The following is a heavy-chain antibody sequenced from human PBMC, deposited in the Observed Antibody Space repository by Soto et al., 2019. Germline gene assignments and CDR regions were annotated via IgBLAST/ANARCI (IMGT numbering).Heavy chain of an antibody. CDR1: GFTFSSYV. D-gene: IGHD3-22*01. Sequence: GGSLRLSCAASGFTFSSYVFHWVRQTPGKGLEWVGLISHDGNKHYADSVKDRFTISRDNSKNGLHMEVNSLRVEDTALYYCAREDESSGYAGTFQHWGQGTLVTVSS. V-gene: IGHV3-30-3*01. CDR2: ISHDGNK. J-gene: IGHJ1*01. CDR3: AREDESSGYAGTFQH.